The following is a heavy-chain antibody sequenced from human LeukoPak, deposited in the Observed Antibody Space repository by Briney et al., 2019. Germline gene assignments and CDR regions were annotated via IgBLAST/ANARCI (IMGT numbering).Heavy chain of an antibody. CDR3: ARDRGVYSDY. CDR2: IYHSGST. CDR1: GYSISSGYF. D-gene: IGHD3-10*01. V-gene: IGHV4-38-2*02. J-gene: IGHJ4*02. Sequence: SETLSLTCTVSGYSISSGYFWGWIRQPPGKGLEWIGSIYHSGSTSYNPSLKSRVTISVDTSKNQFSLKPSSVTAADTAVYYCARDRGVYSDYWGQGTLVTVSS.